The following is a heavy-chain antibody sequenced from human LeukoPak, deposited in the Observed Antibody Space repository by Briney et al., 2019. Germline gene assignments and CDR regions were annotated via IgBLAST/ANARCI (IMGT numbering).Heavy chain of an antibody. CDR2: IYYSGST. Sequence: PSESLSLTCTVSGGSISSSSYYWGWIRQPPGKGLEWIGSIYYSGSTCYNPSLKSRVTISVDTSKNQFSLKLSSVTAADTAVYYCARSPGIAVAAYAFDYWGQGTLVTVS. D-gene: IGHD6-19*01. CDR1: GGSISSSSYY. J-gene: IGHJ4*02. CDR3: ARSPGIAVAAYAFDY. V-gene: IGHV4-39*07.